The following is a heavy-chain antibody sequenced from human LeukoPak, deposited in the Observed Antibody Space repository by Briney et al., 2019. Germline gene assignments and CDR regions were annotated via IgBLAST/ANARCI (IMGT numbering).Heavy chain of an antibody. CDR1: GGSISSSSNY. CDR3: ARAVYSSGSYGFDP. CDR2: IYYSGST. V-gene: IGHV4-39*07. D-gene: IGHD6-19*01. J-gene: IGHJ5*02. Sequence: SETLSLTCTVSGGSISSSSNYWGWIRQPPGKGLEWIGNIYYSGSTYYNPSLKSRVTISIDPSKNQFSLKLTSVTAADTAVYYCARAVYSSGSYGFDPWGQGTLVTVSS.